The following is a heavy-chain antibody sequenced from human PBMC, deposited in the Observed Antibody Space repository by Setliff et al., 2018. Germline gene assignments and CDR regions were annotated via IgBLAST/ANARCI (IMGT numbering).Heavy chain of an antibody. V-gene: IGHV4-4*07. Sequence: SETLSLTCTVSGGSISSYYWSWIRQPAGKGLEWVGHIYTTGSTNYNPSLKSRVTLSVDTSKNQFSLKLTSVTAADTAIYYCARTPYYYDTAGYDFWGQGTLVTVSS. CDR3: ARTPYYYDTAGYDF. CDR1: GGSISSYY. CDR2: IYTTGST. D-gene: IGHD3-22*01. J-gene: IGHJ4*02.